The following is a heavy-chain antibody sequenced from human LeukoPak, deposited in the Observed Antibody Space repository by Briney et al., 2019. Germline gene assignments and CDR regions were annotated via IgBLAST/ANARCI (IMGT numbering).Heavy chain of an antibody. CDR2: IYHSGST. Sequence: KASETLSLTCTVSGYSISSGYYWGWIRQPPGKGLEWIGSIYHSGSTYYNPSLKSRVTISVDTSKNQFSLKLSSVTAADTAVYYCARERPYLYYDFWSGYFYADVWGKGTTVTVSS. J-gene: IGHJ6*04. CDR3: ARERPYLYYDFWSGYFYADV. D-gene: IGHD3-3*01. CDR1: GYSISSGYY. V-gene: IGHV4-38-2*02.